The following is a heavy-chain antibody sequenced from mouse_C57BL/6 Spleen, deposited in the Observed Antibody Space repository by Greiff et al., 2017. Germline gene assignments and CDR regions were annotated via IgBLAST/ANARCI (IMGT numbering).Heavy chain of an antibody. CDR2: IDPEDGET. CDR3: AQDYAMDY. CDR1: GFNIKDYY. J-gene: IGHJ4*01. Sequence: EVQLQQSGAELVKPGASVKLSCTASGFNIKDYYMHWVKQRTEQGLEWIGRIDPEDGETKYAPNFQGKATITADTSSNTAYLQLSSLTSEDTAVYYCAQDYAMDYWGQGTSVTVSS. V-gene: IGHV14-2*01.